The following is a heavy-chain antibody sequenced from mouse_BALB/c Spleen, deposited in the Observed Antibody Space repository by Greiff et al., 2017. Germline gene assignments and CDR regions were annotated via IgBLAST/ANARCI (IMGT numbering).Heavy chain of an antibody. J-gene: IGHJ2*01. D-gene: IGHD1-1*01. CDR2: IWAGGST. Sequence: VQLQQSGPGLVAPSQSLSITCTVSGFSLTSYGVHWVRQPPGKGLEWLGVIWAGGSTNYNSALMSRLSISKDNSKSQVFLKMNSLQTDDTAMYYCARDQKLDGSSPYYFDYWGQGTTLTVSS. CDR3: ARDQKLDGSSPYYFDY. CDR1: GFSLTSYG. V-gene: IGHV2-9*02.